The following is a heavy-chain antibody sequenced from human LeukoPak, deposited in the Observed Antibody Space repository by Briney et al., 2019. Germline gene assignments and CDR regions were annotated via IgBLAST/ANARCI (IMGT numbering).Heavy chain of an antibody. CDR1: GFTFSSYA. CDR2: ISSSSYI. V-gene: IGHV3-23*01. D-gene: IGHD3-10*01. J-gene: IGHJ4*02. CDR3: AKDRNTMVRGVIITGDLWDY. Sequence: PGGSLRLSCAASGFTFSSYAMSWVRQAPGKGLEWVSAISSSSYIYYADSVKGRFTISRDNSKNTLYLQMNSLRAEDTAVYYCAKDRNTMVRGVIITGDLWDYWGQGTLVTVSS.